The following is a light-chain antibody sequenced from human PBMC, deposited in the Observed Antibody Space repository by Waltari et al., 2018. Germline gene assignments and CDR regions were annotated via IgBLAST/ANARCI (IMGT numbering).Light chain of an antibody. V-gene: IGKV1-9*01. CDR2: AAS. J-gene: IGKJ4*01. CDR1: QGISSS. CDR3: QQLDTYPLT. Sequence: IQLTQSPSSLSESVGDRVTITCRASQGISSSLAWYQQTPGKAPKLLIYAASTLQSGVPSRFSGSGSGTDFTLTISSLQPEDFATYYCQQLDTYPLTFGGGTKVEIK.